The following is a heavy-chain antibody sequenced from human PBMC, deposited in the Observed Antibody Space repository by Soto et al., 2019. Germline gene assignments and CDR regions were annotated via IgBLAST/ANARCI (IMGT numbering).Heavy chain of an antibody. Sequence: QVQLVESGGGVVQPGRSLRLSCAASGFTFSSYAMHWVRQAPGKGLEWVAVISYDGSNKYYADSVKGRFTISRDNSKNTLYLQMNSLRAEDTAVYYCARGGADTAMVTLSELDYWGQGTLVTVSS. J-gene: IGHJ4*02. CDR1: GFTFSSYA. V-gene: IGHV3-30-3*01. CDR3: ARGGADTAMVTLSELDY. D-gene: IGHD5-18*01. CDR2: ISYDGSNK.